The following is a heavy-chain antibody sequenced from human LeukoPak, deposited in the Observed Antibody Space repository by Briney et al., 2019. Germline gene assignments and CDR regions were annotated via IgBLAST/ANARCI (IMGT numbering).Heavy chain of an antibody. CDR3: ARDKYYYDSIMDY. CDR2: ISSSSSYI. J-gene: IGHJ4*02. CDR1: GFTFSSYS. D-gene: IGHD3-22*01. V-gene: IGHV3-21*01. Sequence: PGGSLRLSCAASGFTFSSYSMNWVRQAPGKGLEWVSSISSSSSYICYADSVKGRFTISRDNAKNSLYLQMNSLRAEDTAVYYCARDKYYYDSIMDYWGQGTLVTVSS.